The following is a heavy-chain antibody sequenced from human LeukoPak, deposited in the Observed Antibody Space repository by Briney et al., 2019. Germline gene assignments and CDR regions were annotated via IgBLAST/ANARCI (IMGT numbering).Heavy chain of an antibody. CDR2: IRYDGSNQ. J-gene: IGHJ4*02. V-gene: IGHV3-30*02. CDR3: VSGGSGFPWGY. D-gene: IGHD3-10*01. Sequence: GGSLRLSCAASGFTFSTYGMHWVRQAPVKGLEWVAFIRYDGSNQYYADSVKGRFTISRDNSKNTLSLQMNSLRPEDTALYYCVSGGSGFPWGYWGQGTLVTVSA. CDR1: GFTFSTYG.